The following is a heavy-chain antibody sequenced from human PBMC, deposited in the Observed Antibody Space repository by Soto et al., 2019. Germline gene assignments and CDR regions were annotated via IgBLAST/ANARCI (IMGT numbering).Heavy chain of an antibody. J-gene: IGHJ4*02. V-gene: IGHV6-1*01. Sequence: SQTLSLTCAISGDRVSSNSAAWNWIRQSPSRGLEWLGRTYYRSKWYNDYAVSVKSRITINPDTSKNQFSLQLNSVTPEDTAVYYCASGTGTLYYFDYWGQGTLVTVSS. CDR3: ASGTGTLYYFDY. D-gene: IGHD1-1*01. CDR1: GDRVSSNSAA. CDR2: TYYRSKWYN.